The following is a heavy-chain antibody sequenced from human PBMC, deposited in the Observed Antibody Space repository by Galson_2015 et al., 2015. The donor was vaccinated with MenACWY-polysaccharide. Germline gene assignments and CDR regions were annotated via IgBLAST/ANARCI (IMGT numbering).Heavy chain of an antibody. CDR3: AKDSTDFWSVAGRFDH. D-gene: IGHD3-3*01. V-gene: IGHV3-23*01. Sequence: SMRLSCAASGFTFTSYAMSWVRQAPGKGLEWVSAIRSSGTNTYYADSVKGRFTISRDNSKNTLYLQMNSLRAKDTAVYYCAKDSTDFWSVAGRFDHWGQGTLVTVYS. CDR1: GFTFTSYA. CDR2: IRSSGTNT. J-gene: IGHJ5*02.